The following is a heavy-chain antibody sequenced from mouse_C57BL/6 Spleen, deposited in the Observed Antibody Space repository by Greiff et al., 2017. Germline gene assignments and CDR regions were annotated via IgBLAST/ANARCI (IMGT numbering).Heavy chain of an antibody. CDR3: ARHEGGNYGSSYNYFDY. CDR1: GYTFTEYT. D-gene: IGHD1-1*01. CDR2: FYPGSGSI. V-gene: IGHV1-62-2*01. Sequence: QVQLQQPGAELVRPGTSVKLSCKASGYTFTEYTIHWVKQRSGQGLEWIGWFYPGSGSIKYNEKFKDKATLTADKSSSTVYMELSRLTSEDSAVXFCARHEGGNYGSSYNYFDYWGQGTTLTVSS. J-gene: IGHJ2*01.